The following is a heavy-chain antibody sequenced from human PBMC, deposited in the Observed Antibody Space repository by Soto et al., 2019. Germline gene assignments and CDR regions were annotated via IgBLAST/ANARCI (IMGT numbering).Heavy chain of an antibody. V-gene: IGHV4-30-4*01. D-gene: IGHD2-15*01. CDR3: ARGYCSGGSCYSWDY. J-gene: IGHJ4*02. CDR2: IYYSGST. Sequence: PSETLSLTCTVSGGSISSGDYYWSWIRQPPGKGLEWIGYIYYSGSTYYNPSHKSRVTISVDTSKNQFSLKLSSVTAADTAVYYCARGYCSGGSCYSWDYWGQGTLVTVSS. CDR1: GGSISSGDYY.